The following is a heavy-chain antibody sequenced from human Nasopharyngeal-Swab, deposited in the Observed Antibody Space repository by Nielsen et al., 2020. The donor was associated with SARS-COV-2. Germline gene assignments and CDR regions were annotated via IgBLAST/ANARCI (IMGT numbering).Heavy chain of an antibody. CDR3: AKNSGYDSFDY. CDR1: GFTFSSYG. D-gene: IGHD5-12*01. V-gene: IGHV3-30*18. Sequence: GESLKISCAASGFTFSSYGMHWVRQAPGKGLEWVAVISYDGSNKYYADSVKGRFTISRDNSKNTLYLQMNSLRAEDTAVYYRAKNSGYDSFDYWGQGTLVTVSS. J-gene: IGHJ4*02. CDR2: ISYDGSNK.